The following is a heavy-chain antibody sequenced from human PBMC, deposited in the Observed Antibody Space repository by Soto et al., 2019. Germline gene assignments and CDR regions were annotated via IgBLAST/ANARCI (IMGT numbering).Heavy chain of an antibody. Sequence: TLSLTCTVSGGSISSGGYYWSWIRQHPGKGLEWIGYIYYSGSTYYNPSLKSRVTISVDTSKNQFSLKLSSVTAADTAVYYCARDRASGYDYHYWGQGTLVTVSS. CDR1: GGSISSGGYY. CDR3: ARDRASGYDYHY. V-gene: IGHV4-31*03. CDR2: IYYSGST. D-gene: IGHD5-12*01. J-gene: IGHJ4*02.